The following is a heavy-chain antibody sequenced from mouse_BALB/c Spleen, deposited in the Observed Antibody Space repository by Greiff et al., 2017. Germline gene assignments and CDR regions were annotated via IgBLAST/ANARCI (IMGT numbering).Heavy chain of an antibody. Sequence: VQLQQSGGGLVKPGGSLKLSCAASGFTFSSYAMSWVRQSPEKRLEWVAEISSGGSYTYYPDTVTGRFTISRDNAKNTLYLEMSSLRSEDTAMYYCATASMDYWGQGTSVTVSS. J-gene: IGHJ4*01. CDR1: GFTFSSYA. CDR3: ATASMDY. V-gene: IGHV5-9-4*01. CDR2: ISSGGSYT.